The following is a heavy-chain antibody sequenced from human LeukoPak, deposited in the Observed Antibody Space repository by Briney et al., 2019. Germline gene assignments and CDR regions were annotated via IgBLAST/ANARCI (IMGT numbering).Heavy chain of an antibody. CDR3: AKDISPWVTTLTLHY. CDR1: GFTFSNYW. D-gene: IGHD4-17*01. J-gene: IGHJ4*02. Sequence: GGSLRLSCEASGFTFSNYWMHWVRQAPGKGLVWVSRVNSDGINTSYADSVKGRFTISRDNSKNMVYLQMNSLRAEDTAVYFCAKDISPWVTTLTLHYWGQGTLVTVSS. CDR2: VNSDGINT. V-gene: IGHV3-74*01.